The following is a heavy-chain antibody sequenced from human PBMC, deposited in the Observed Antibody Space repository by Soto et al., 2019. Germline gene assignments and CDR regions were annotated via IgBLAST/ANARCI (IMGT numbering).Heavy chain of an antibody. V-gene: IGHV5-51*01. D-gene: IGHD3-3*01. CDR2: IYPGDSDT. CDR3: ARGYYDFWSGYKNEDYYYGMDV. J-gene: IGHJ6*02. CDR1: GYSFTSYW. Sequence: PGESLKISCKGSGYSFTSYWIGWVRQMPGKGLEWMGIIYPGDSDTRYSPSFQGQVTISADKSISTAYLQWSSLKASDTAMYYCARGYYDFWSGYKNEDYYYGMDVWGQGTTVTVS.